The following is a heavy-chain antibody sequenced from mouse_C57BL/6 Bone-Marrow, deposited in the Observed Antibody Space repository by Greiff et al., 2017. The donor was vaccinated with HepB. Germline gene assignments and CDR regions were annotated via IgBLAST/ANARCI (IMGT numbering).Heavy chain of an antibody. V-gene: IGHV1-81*01. CDR3: AREATVVATGTYFDY. Sequence: VQLQQSGAELARPGASVKLSCKASGYTFTSYGISWVKQRTGQGLEWIGEIYPRSGNTYYNEKFKGKATLTADKSSSTAYMELRSLTSEDSAVYFCAREATVVATGTYFDYWGQGTTLTVSS. CDR2: IYPRSGNT. D-gene: IGHD1-1*01. J-gene: IGHJ2*01. CDR1: GYTFTSYG.